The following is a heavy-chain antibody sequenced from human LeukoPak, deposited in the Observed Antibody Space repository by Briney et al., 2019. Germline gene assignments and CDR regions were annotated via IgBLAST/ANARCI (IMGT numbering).Heavy chain of an antibody. Sequence: ASVKVSCKASGYTFTNHAVNWVRQAPGQGLEWMGWINTNTGNPTYAQGLTGRFVLSLDTSVSTAYLQISSLKAEDTAVYYCAREGERSGFDDAFDIWGQGTMVTVSS. V-gene: IGHV7-4-1*02. CDR3: AREGERSGFDDAFDI. D-gene: IGHD5-12*01. CDR2: INTNTGNP. J-gene: IGHJ3*02. CDR1: GYTFTNHA.